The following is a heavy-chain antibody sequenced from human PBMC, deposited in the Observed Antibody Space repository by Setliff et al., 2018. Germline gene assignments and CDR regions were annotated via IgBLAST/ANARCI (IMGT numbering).Heavy chain of an antibody. CDR3: ASTIQVGDLRTQYFDY. CDR2: IIPILDTA. V-gene: IGHV1-69*10. Sequence: SVKVSCKASGGTFNSYALSWVRQAPGQGLEWMGGIIPILDTANYAHNFQGRVTISFDRSTGTAYMDLSSLQPDDTAVYYCASTIQVGDLRTQYFDYWGQGTLVTVSS. CDR1: GGTFNSYA. J-gene: IGHJ4*02. D-gene: IGHD3-10*01.